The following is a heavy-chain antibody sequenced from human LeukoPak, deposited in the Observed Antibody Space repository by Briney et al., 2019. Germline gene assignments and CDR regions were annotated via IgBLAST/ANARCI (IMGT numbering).Heavy chain of an antibody. CDR1: GYSFTSYW. CDR2: IYPGDSDT. D-gene: IGHD3-10*01. J-gene: IGHJ6*03. Sequence: GESLKISCKGSGYSFTSYWIGWVRQMPGKRLEWMGIIYPGDSDTRNSPSFQGQVTISADKSTSTAYLQWSSLKASDTAMYYCARHNLWFGDYYMDVWGKGTTVTISS. V-gene: IGHV5-51*01. CDR3: ARHNLWFGDYYMDV.